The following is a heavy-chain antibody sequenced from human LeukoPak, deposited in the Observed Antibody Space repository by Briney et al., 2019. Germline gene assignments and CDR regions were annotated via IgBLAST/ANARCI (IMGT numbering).Heavy chain of an antibody. CDR2: IYYSGST. J-gene: IGHJ4*02. V-gene: IGHV4-59*01. D-gene: IGHD3-10*01. CDR1: GESISGFY. CDR3: ARVFYGSGSYYNFDY. Sequence: SSETLSLTCTVSGESISGFYWTWIRQPPGKGLGWIGYIYYSGSTNYNPSLKSRVTISVDTSKNQFSLKLSSVTAADTAVYYCARVFYGSGSYYNFDYWGQGTLVTVSS.